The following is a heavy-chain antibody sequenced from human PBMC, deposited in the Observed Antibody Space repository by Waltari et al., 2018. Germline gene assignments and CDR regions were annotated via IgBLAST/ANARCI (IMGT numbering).Heavy chain of an antibody. D-gene: IGHD4-17*01. Sequence: QVQLVQSGAEVKKPGSSVKVSCKASGGTFSSYAISWVRQAPGQGLEWMGGIIPIFGTANYAQKFQGRVTITADESTSTAYMELSSLRSEDTAVYYCARDTPVYGVYVPAYYGMDVWGQGTTVTVSS. CDR1: GGTFSSYA. V-gene: IGHV1-69*13. J-gene: IGHJ6*02. CDR3: ARDTPVYGVYVPAYYGMDV. CDR2: IIPIFGTA.